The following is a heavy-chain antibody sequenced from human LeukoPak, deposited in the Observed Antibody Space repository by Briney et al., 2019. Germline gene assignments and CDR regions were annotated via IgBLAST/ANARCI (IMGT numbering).Heavy chain of an antibody. J-gene: IGHJ4*02. CDR3: AREGGSSSFDY. D-gene: IGHD6-6*01. CDR2: IYYSGSP. Sequence: PSETLSLTCTVSGGSISSYYWSWIRQPPGKGLEWIGYIYYSGSPNYNPSLKSRVTISLDTSKNQFSLKLSSVTAADTAVYYCAREGGSSSFDYWGQGTLVTVPS. CDR1: GGSISSYY. V-gene: IGHV4-59*01.